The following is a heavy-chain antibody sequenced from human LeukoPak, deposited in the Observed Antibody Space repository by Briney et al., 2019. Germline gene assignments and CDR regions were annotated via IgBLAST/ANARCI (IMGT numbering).Heavy chain of an antibody. D-gene: IGHD4-17*01. Sequence: ASVKVSCKASGYTFSSYGFSWVRQAPGQGLEWMGWINPNSGGTNYAQKFQGRVTMTRDTSISTAYMELSRLRSDDTAVYYCRTDRYGDYGDYIDYWGQGTLVTVSS. J-gene: IGHJ4*02. CDR3: RTDRYGDYGDYIDY. CDR1: GYTFSSYG. CDR2: INPNSGGT. V-gene: IGHV1-2*02.